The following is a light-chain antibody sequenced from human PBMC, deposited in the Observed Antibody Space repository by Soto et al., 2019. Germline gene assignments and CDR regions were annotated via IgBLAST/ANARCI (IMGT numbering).Light chain of an antibody. CDR3: ISFAGGGNPVL. CDR1: SSDVGGYNY. J-gene: IGLJ2*01. V-gene: IGLV2-8*01. CDR2: EVT. Sequence: QSALTQPPSASESLGQSVTISCTGTSSDVGGYNYVSWHQQHPGKAPKVMIYEVTKRPPGVPDRFSGSKSGNTASLTVSGLQAEDEADYYCISFAGGGNPVLLGGGTQLTVL.